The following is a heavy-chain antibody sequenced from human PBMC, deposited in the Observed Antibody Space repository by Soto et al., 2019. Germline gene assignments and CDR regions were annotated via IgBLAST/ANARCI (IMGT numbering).Heavy chain of an antibody. J-gene: IGHJ4*02. CDR2: IKSKADGGTT. CDR1: GFTFSNAW. D-gene: IGHD3-3*01. V-gene: IGHV3-15*01. Sequence: GGSLRLSCAASGFTFSNAWMSWVRQAPGKGLEWVGRIKSKADGGTTDYAAPVKGRFTISRDDSKNTLYLQMNSLKTEDTAVYYCTTEGVGYDFWSGYYTGLPLGFGYWGQGTLVTVSS. CDR3: TTEGVGYDFWSGYYTGLPLGFGY.